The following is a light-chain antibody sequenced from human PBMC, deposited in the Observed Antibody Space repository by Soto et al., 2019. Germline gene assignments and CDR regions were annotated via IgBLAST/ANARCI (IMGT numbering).Light chain of an antibody. CDR2: KAS. J-gene: IGKJ4*01. CDR3: QQYESYPLT. V-gene: IGKV1-5*03. CDR1: QSISSW. Sequence: DIQMTQSPSTLSASVGDRVTITCRASQSISSWLAWYQQRPGKAPKFLIYKASDLESGVPSRFSGSGSGTEFTLTISSLQPDDFATYYCQQYESYPLTFGGGTKVEIK.